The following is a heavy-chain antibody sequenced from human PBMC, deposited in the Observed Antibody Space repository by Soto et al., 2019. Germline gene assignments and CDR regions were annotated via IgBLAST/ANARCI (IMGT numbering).Heavy chain of an antibody. J-gene: IGHJ2*01. D-gene: IGHD2-15*01. CDR2: IYYSGST. CDR1: GGSISSGGYY. V-gene: IGHV4-31*03. Sequence: QVQLQESGPGLVKPSQTLSLTCTVSGGSISSGGYYWSWIRQHPGKGLEWIGYIYYSGSTYYNPSIKRRVTISVDTSKNQFSLKLSSVTAADTAVYYCARYCSGGSCFGYWYFDLWGRGTLVTVSS. CDR3: ARYCSGGSCFGYWYFDL.